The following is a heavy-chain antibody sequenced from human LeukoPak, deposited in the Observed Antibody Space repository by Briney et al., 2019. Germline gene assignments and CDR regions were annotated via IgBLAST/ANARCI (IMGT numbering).Heavy chain of an antibody. J-gene: IGHJ4*02. V-gene: IGHV3-23*01. CDR3: AKDARRTSGWYFFDY. CDR1: GCTFSSYE. D-gene: IGHD6-19*01. Sequence: GGSLRLSCAASGCTFSSYEMNWVRQAPGKGLEWVSVISDSGSITYYADSVKGRFTISRDNSKNTLFLQMNSLRAEDTALYYCAKDARRTSGWYFFDYWGQGTLVTVSS. CDR2: ISDSGSIT.